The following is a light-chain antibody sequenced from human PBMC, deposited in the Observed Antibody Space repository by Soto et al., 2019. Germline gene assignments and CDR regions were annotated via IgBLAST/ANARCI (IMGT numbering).Light chain of an antibody. Sequence: TSQSICSYLNWYQQKPGKAPNLLIYAASSLQSGVPSRFSGSGSGTDFTLTISSLQPEDFATYYCLQGFRFFWAFGQGTRVDIK. J-gene: IGKJ5*01. CDR1: QSICSY. CDR3: LQGFRFFWA. CDR2: AAS. V-gene: IGKV1-39*01.